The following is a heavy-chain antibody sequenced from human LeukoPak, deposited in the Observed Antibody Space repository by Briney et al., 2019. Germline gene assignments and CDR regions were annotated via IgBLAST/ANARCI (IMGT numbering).Heavy chain of an antibody. Sequence: GGSLRLSCAGSVFTFSSYAMQWVRQAPGKGLEWVAVISYDGSNKYYADSVKGRFTISRDNSKNTLYLQMNSLRAEDTAVYYCARTPHPVATRHLDYWGQGTLVTVSS. CDR2: ISYDGSNK. CDR1: VFTFSSYA. CDR3: ARTPHPVATRHLDY. V-gene: IGHV3-30-3*01. D-gene: IGHD5-12*01. J-gene: IGHJ4*02.